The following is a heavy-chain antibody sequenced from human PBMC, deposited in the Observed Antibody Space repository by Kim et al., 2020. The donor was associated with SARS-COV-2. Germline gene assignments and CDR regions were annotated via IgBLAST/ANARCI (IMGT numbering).Heavy chain of an antibody. CDR3: AMVSGGDAFDI. CDR2: NT. Sequence: NTNYAQKLQGRVTMTTDTATSTAYMELRSLRSDDTAVYYRAMVSGGDAFDIWGQGTMVTVSS. V-gene: IGHV1-18*01. J-gene: IGHJ3*02. D-gene: IGHD6-19*01.